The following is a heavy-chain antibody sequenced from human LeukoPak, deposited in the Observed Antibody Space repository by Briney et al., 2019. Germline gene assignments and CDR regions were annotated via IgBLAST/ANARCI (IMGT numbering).Heavy chain of an antibody. D-gene: IGHD1-26*01. CDR2: ISWNSGSI. Sequence: GRSLRLSCAASGFTFDDYAMRWVRQAPGKGLEWVSGISWNSGSIGYADSVKGRFTISRDNAKNSLYLQMNSLRAEDTALYYCAKADKWELLRGDSDYWGQGTLVTVSS. V-gene: IGHV3-9*01. CDR1: GFTFDDYA. J-gene: IGHJ4*02. CDR3: AKADKWELLRGDSDY.